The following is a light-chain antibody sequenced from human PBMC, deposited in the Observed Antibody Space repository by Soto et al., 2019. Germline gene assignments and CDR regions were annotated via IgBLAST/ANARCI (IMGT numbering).Light chain of an antibody. V-gene: IGKV3-15*01. J-gene: IGKJ2*01. CDR3: QQYNNWPNYT. Sequence: EIVMTQSPATLSVSPGERATLSCRASQSVSSNLAWYQQKPGQAPRLLIYDASTRATGIPVRFSGSGSGTEFTLTISSLQSEDFAVYYCQQYNNWPNYTFGQGTKLEIK. CDR2: DAS. CDR1: QSVSSN.